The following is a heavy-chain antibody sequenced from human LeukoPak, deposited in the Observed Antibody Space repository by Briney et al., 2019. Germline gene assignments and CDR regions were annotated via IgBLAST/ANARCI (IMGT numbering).Heavy chain of an antibody. CDR2: ISYSGTT. J-gene: IGHJ4*02. D-gene: IGHD3-3*01. CDR1: GASISSSRYY. V-gene: IGHV4-39*07. CDR3: ARSHSWSFDY. Sequence: SETLSLTCTVSGASISSSRYYWGWVRQPPGKGLEWIGSISYSGTTNYNPSLKSRVTISVDKSKNQFSLKLSSVTAADTAVYYCARSHSWSFDYWGQGTLVTVSS.